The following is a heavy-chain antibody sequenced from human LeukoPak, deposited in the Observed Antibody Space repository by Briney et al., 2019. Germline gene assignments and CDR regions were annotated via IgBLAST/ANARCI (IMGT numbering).Heavy chain of an antibody. CDR2: IYSSGST. D-gene: IGHD3-10*01. J-gene: IGHJ4*02. V-gene: IGHV4-31*03. CDR3: ARDRDSGSGSSPY. CDR1: GGSITSSGYY. Sequence: SETPSLTCTVSGGSITSSGYYWSWIRQLPGEGLEWIGYIYSSGSTYFNPSLRSRVTMSVDTSKNQFSLKLSSVTAADTAVYYCARDRDSGSGSSPYWGPGTLVTVSS.